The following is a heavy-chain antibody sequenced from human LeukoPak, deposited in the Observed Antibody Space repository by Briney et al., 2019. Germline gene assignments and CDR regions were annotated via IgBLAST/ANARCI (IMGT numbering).Heavy chain of an antibody. CDR3: ARDREMATLDP. CDR1: GFTFSSYA. Sequence: PGGSLRPSCAASGFTFSSYAMSWVRQAPGKGLEWVANIKQDGSEKYYVDSVKGRFTISRDNAKNSLYLQMNSLRAEDTAVYYCARDREMATLDPWGQGTLVTVSS. D-gene: IGHD5-24*01. V-gene: IGHV3-7*01. CDR2: IKQDGSEK. J-gene: IGHJ5*02.